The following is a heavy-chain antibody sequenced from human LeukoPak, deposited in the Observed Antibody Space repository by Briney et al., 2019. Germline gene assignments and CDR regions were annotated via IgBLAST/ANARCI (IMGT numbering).Heavy chain of an antibody. V-gene: IGHV1-2*02. CDR1: GYTFTGSY. J-gene: IGHJ4*02. Sequence: GASLKLSCKASGYTFTGSYMHWVRQAPGQRLEWMGWINPNSGGTNYAQKFQGRVTMTRDTSISTAYMELSRLRSDDTAVYYCARDLYNWNNLGYWGQGTLVTVSS. CDR3: ARDLYNWNNLGY. CDR2: INPNSGGT. D-gene: IGHD1/OR15-1a*01.